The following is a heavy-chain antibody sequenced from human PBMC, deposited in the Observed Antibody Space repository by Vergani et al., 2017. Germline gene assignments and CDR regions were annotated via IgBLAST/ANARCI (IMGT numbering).Heavy chain of an antibody. CDR2: INTNTGNP. J-gene: IGHJ6*02. D-gene: IGHD3-10*01. V-gene: IGHV7-4-1*02. CDR3: AREVWFGELVHGMDV. CDR1: GFTFTSYH. Sequence: QVQLVQSGAEVKKPGASVRVSCKASGFTFTSYHIHWVRQAPGQGLEWMGWINTNTGNPTYAQGFTGRFVFSLDTSVSTAYLQISSLKAEDTAVYYCAREVWFGELVHGMDVWGQGTTVTVSS.